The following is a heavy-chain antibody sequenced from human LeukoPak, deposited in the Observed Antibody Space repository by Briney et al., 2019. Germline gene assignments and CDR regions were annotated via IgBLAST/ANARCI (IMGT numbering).Heavy chain of an antibody. D-gene: IGHD1-1*01. J-gene: IGHJ6*03. Sequence: SVKVSCKASGGTFSSYTISWVRQAPGQGLEWMGRIIPILGIANYAQKFQGRVTITADKSTSTAYMELSSLRSEDTAVYYCASERLGYYYMDVWGKGTTVTVSS. CDR3: ASERLGYYYMDV. CDR1: GGTFSSYT. CDR2: IIPILGIA. V-gene: IGHV1-69*02.